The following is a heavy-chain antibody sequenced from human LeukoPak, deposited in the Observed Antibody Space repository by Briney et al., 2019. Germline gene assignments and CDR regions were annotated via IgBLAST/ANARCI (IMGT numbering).Heavy chain of an antibody. J-gene: IGHJ5*02. CDR2: AHDGHP. CDR3: ARDYPVAGGEACFDP. V-gene: IGHV1-18*01. Sequence: AHDGHPNLAQNFPRRVTMTRDTSTNTAYMEVGSLTSDDTAVYYCARDYPVAGGEACFDPWGQGTLVTVSS. D-gene: IGHD3-16*01.